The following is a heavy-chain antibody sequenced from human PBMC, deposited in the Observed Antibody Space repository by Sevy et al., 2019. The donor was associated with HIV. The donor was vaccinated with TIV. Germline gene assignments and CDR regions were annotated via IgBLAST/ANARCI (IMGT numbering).Heavy chain of an antibody. V-gene: IGHV4-59*01. CDR3: ARDLSMIPRALNI. D-gene: IGHD3-22*01. Sequence: SETLCLTCTVSGGSISSYYWTWIRQPPGKGLEWIGYIYYSGTTNYNQSLKSRVAISLDTSKNQLSLRLSSVTAADTAVYYCARDLSMIPRALNIWGQGTLVTVSS. CDR2: IYYSGTT. J-gene: IGHJ1*01. CDR1: GGSISSYY.